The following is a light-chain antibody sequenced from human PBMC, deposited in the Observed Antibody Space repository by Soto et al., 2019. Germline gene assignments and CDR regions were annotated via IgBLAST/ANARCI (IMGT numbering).Light chain of an antibody. Sequence: VLTQPPSASGTPGQRVTISCSGSSSNIGSNTVNWYQQLPGTAPKLLIYSNNQRPSGVPDRFSGSKSGTSASLAISGLQSEDEADYYCAAWDDSLNGHVVFGGGTKVTVL. CDR2: SNN. CDR1: SSNIGSNT. J-gene: IGLJ2*01. CDR3: AAWDDSLNGHVV. V-gene: IGLV1-44*01.